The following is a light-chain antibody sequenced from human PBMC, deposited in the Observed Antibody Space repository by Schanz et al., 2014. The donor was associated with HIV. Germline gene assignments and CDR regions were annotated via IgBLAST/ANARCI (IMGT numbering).Light chain of an antibody. J-gene: IGKJ1*01. CDR1: QGISSY. CDR3: QQYSSYST. Sequence: AIRITQSPSSLSASTGDRVTITCRASQGISSYLAWYQQKPGKAPKLLIYAASTLQSGVPSRFSGSGSGTDFTLTISCLQSEDFATYYCQQYSSYSTFGQGTKVEIK. V-gene: IGKV1-8*01. CDR2: AAS.